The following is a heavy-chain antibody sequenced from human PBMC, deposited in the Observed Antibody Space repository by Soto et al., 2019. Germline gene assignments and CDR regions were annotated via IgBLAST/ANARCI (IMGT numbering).Heavy chain of an antibody. CDR3: ARDWSYDSSGYPNPDAFDI. CDR1: GGSISSGGYY. CDR2: IYYSGST. D-gene: IGHD3-22*01. Sequence: SETLSLTCTVSGGSISSGGYYWSWIRQHPGKGLEWIGYIYYSGSTYYNPSLKSRVTISVDTSKNQFSLKLSSVTAADTAVYYCARDWSYDSSGYPNPDAFDIWGQGTMVTVS. J-gene: IGHJ3*02. V-gene: IGHV4-31*03.